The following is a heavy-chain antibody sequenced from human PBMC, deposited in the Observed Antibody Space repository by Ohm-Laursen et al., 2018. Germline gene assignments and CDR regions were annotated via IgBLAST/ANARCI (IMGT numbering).Heavy chain of an antibody. D-gene: IGHD3-9*01. CDR1: GDSINNYY. Sequence: GTLSLTCTVSGDSINNYYWSWIRQPAGKGLEWIGRMYATGSSNYNPSLNSRVTMSVDTSRNQFSLKLTSVTAADTAVYYCAVSEVRYSFTYLADFWGQGTPVTVPS. J-gene: IGHJ4*02. CDR3: AVSEVRYSFTYLADF. V-gene: IGHV4-4*07. CDR2: MYATGSS.